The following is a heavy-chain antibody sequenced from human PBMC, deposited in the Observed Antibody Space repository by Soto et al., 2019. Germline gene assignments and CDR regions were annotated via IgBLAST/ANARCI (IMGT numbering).Heavy chain of an antibody. D-gene: IGHD3-3*01. CDR2: MNPNSGNT. V-gene: IGHV1-8*01. J-gene: IGHJ4*02. CDR1: GYTFTSYD. CDR3: ARSSSMRRFLEWLLLNY. Sequence: ASVKVSCKASGYTFTSYDINWVRQATGQGLEWMGWMNPNSGNTGYAQKFQGRVTMTRNTSISTAYMELSSLRSEDTAVYYCARSSSMRRFLEWLLLNYWGQGTLVTVSS.